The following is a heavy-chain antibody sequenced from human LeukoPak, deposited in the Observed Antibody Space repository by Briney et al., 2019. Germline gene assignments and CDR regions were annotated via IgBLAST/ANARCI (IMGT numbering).Heavy chain of an antibody. J-gene: IGHJ4*02. CDR3: ARAPVEFWGGDCPSDS. D-gene: IGHD2-21*02. CDR2: IYYSGST. Sequence: SETLSLTCTVSGGSISSSSYYWGWIRRPPGKGLEWIGSIYYSGSTYYNPSLKSRVTISVDTSKNQFSLKLSSVTAADTAEYYCARAPVEFWGGDCPSDSGGKGTRVTVS. V-gene: IGHV4-39*01. CDR1: GGSISSSSYY.